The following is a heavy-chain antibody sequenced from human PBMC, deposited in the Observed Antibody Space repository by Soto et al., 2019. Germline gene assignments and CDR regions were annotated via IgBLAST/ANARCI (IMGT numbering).Heavy chain of an antibody. Sequence: GGSLRLSCATSGFAFSSYAMSRVRQAPGKGLEWVSSISGDGGRIYYADSVKGRFTISRDNSKNTLYLQMNSLRVEDTAVYHCAKDAEQWLVGWFDPWGLGTLVTVSS. CDR2: ISGDGGRI. J-gene: IGHJ5*02. D-gene: IGHD6-19*01. V-gene: IGHV3-23*01. CDR3: AKDAEQWLVGWFDP. CDR1: GFAFSSYA.